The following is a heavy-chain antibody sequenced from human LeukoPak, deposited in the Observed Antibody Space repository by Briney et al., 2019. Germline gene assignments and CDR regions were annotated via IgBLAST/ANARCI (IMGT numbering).Heavy chain of an antibody. V-gene: IGHV1-18*01. CDR2: IIAYDGNT. D-gene: IGHD6-19*01. J-gene: IGHJ4*02. CDR3: ARVEGIAVAGTGYFDY. CDR1: GYTFTSYG. Sequence: ASVKVSCKASGYTFTSYGINWVRQAPGQGLEWMGWIIAYDGNTKYSQESQGRVTMTRDTSISTAYMELSRLRSDDTAVYYCARVEGIAVAGTGYFDYWGQGTLVTVSS.